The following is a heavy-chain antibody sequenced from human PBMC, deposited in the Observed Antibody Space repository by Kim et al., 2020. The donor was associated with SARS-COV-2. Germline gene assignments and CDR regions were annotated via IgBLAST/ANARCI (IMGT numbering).Heavy chain of an antibody. J-gene: IGHJ4*02. Sequence: ASVKVSCKASGYTFTGYYMHWVRQAPGQGLEWMGWIYPNSGGTNYAQKCQGRVTMTRDTSISTAYMELSRLRSDDTAVYYCARDRGAAATRDYWGQGTLVTVSS. D-gene: IGHD2-15*01. V-gene: IGHV1-2*02. CDR2: IYPNSGGT. CDR3: ARDRGAAATRDY. CDR1: GYTFTGYY.